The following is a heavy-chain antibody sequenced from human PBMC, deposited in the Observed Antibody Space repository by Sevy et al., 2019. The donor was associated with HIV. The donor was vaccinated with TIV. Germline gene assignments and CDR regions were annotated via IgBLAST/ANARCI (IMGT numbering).Heavy chain of an antibody. CDR2: ISYDGSNK. Sequence: GGSLRISCAASGFTFSSYAMHWVRQAPGKGLEWVAVISYDGSNKYYADSVKGRFTISRDNSKNTLYLQMNSLRAEDTAVYYCARDGTGDYVGGSYRPYYFDYRGQGTLVTVSS. CDR1: GFTFSSYA. J-gene: IGHJ4*02. D-gene: IGHD3-16*02. CDR3: ARDGTGDYVGGSYRPYYFDY. V-gene: IGHV3-30-3*01.